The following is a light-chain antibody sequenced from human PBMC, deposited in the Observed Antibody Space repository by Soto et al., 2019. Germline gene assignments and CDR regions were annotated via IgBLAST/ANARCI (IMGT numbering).Light chain of an antibody. CDR3: QQSYRTPWT. CDR2: GAC. J-gene: IGKJ1*01. V-gene: IGKV1-39*01. Sequence: DIQMTQSPSSLSASVGDRVTITCRASQTISSYLNWYQQKPGKAPELLICGACSFQSGVPSRFTGSGSGTDFTLTISSLQPEDYATYYCQQSYRTPWTFGQGTKVEIK. CDR1: QTISSY.